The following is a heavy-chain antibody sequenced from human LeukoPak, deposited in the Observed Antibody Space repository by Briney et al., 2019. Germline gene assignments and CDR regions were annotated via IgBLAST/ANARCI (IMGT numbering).Heavy chain of an antibody. CDR1: GGSISSSSYY. V-gene: IGHV4-39*07. CDR2: IYYSGST. CDR3: ARSNSSDRDFDY. Sequence: PSETLSLTCTVSGGSISSSSYYWGWIRQPPGKGLEWIGSIYYSGSTYYNPSLKSRVTISVDTSKNQFSLKLSSVTAADTAVYYCARSNSSDRDFDYWGQGTLVTVSS. J-gene: IGHJ4*02. D-gene: IGHD2-2*01.